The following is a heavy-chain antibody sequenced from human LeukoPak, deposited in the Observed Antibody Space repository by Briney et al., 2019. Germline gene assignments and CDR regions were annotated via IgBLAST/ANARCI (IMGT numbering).Heavy chain of an antibody. V-gene: IGHV3-23*01. CDR1: GFTFSSSA. J-gene: IGHJ4*02. CDR3: ARGAATGPTLGLDY. D-gene: IGHD6-13*01. CDR2: ISASGSST. Sequence: GGSLRLSCAASGFTFSSSAMSWVRQVPGKGLEWVSGISASGSSTYYADSVRGRFTISRDISKNTVYLQMNSLRVEDTAVYFCARGAATGPTLGLDYWGQGTLVTVSS.